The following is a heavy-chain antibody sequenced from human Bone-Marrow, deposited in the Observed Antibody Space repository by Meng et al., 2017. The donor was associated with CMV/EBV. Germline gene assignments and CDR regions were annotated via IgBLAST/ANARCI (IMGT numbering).Heavy chain of an antibody. CDR3: ARALIGGAAAGSRS. D-gene: IGHD6-13*01. V-gene: IGHV1-69*10. CDR2: IIPILGIA. Sequence: SVKVSCKASGGTFSRYAISWVRQAPGQGLEWMGGIIPILGIANYAQKFQGRVTITADKSTSTAYMELSSLRSEDTAVYYCARALIGGAAAGSRSCGQGTLVTVSS. CDR1: GGTFSRYA. J-gene: IGHJ5*02.